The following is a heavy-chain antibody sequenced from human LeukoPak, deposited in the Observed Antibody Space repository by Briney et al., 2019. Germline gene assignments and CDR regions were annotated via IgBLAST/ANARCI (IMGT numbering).Heavy chain of an antibody. J-gene: IGHJ4*02. CDR2: IKQDGTEK. Sequence: PGGSLRLSCAVSGFTFSTYTMNWVRQAPGKGLEWVANIKQDGTEKYSVDSVKGRFTISRDNAKNSLYLQMNSVRAEDTAVYYCVRDFRFLDDYWGQGTLVSVSS. CDR3: VRDFRFLDDY. D-gene: IGHD3-3*01. CDR1: GFTFSTYT. V-gene: IGHV3-7*01.